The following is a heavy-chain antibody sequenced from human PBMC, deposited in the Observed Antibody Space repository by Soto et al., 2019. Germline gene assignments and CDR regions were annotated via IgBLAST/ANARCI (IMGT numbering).Heavy chain of an antibody. CDR1: GFTFSSYS. J-gene: IGHJ3*02. Sequence: RLSCAASGFTFSSYSINWVRQAPGKGLEWVSYISSSSSTIYYADSVKGRFAISRDNAKNSLYLQMNSLRDEDTAVYYCAREGQEGGGSAYDAFESSGQRTIVTVAS. V-gene: IGHV3-48*02. D-gene: IGHD2-15*01. CDR2: ISSSSSTI. CDR3: AREGQEGGGSAYDAFES.